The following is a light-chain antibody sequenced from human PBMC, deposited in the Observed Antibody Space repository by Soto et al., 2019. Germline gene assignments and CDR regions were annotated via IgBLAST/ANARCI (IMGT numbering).Light chain of an antibody. V-gene: IGLV2-14*01. J-gene: IGLJ1*01. CDR2: EVS. CDR3: SSYTSSSTLV. Sequence: QSALTQPPSVSGSPGQSITISCTGTSSDVGGYNYVSWYQQHPGKAPKLMIYEVSDRPSEVSNPFSGSKSGNTASLTISGLQDEDEADYYCSSYTSSSTLVFGTGTKLTVL. CDR1: SSDVGGYNY.